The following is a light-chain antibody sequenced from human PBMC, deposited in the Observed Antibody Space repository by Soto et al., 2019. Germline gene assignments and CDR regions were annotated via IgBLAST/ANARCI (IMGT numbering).Light chain of an antibody. J-gene: IGKJ3*01. CDR1: QSVSSSY. CDR3: QLYGSSPPLT. V-gene: IGKV3-20*01. CDR2: GAS. Sequence: EIVLTQSPGTLSLPPGERATLSCRASQSVSSSYLAWYQQKPGQAPRLLIYGASTRATGIPDRFRGSGSGTNFTITISRLEPDDFAVYYCQLYGSSPPLTFGPGTKVDIK.